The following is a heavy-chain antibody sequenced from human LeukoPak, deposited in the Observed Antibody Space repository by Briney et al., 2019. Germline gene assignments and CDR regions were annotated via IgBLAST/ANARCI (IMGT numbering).Heavy chain of an antibody. CDR3: ARDPDYSSGWYWFDP. V-gene: IGHV1-69*04. J-gene: IGHJ5*02. CDR2: IIPILGIA. Sequence: ASVKVSCKASGGTFSSYAISWVRQAPGQGLEWMGRIIPILGIANYAQKFQGRVTITADKSTSTAYMELSSLRSEDTAVYYCARDPDYSSGWYWFDPWGQGTLVTVSS. CDR1: GGTFSSYA. D-gene: IGHD6-19*01.